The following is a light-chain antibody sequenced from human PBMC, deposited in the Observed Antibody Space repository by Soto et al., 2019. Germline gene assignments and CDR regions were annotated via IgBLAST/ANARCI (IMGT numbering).Light chain of an antibody. Sequence: EIVLTQSPGTLSLSPGERATLSCRASQSVSSNYLAWYQQKTGQAPRLLIYGASSRATGIPDRFSGSGSGTDFTLTISRLEPEDFAVYYCHQYGSLYTFGQGTKVEIK. V-gene: IGKV3-20*01. J-gene: IGKJ2*01. CDR2: GAS. CDR3: HQYGSLYT. CDR1: QSVSSNY.